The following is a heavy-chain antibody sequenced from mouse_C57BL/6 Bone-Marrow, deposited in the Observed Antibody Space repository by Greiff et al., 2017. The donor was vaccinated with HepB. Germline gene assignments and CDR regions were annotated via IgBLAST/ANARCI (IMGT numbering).Heavy chain of an antibody. J-gene: IGHJ1*03. CDR1: GFNIKDYY. D-gene: IGHD1-1*01. CDR3: ARAPTVVANDWYFDV. CDR2: IDPEDGET. Sequence: VQLQQSGAELVKPGASAKLSCTASGFNIKDYYMHWVKQRTEKGLEWIGRIDPEDGETKYAPKFQGKATITADTSPNTAYLPLSSLTSEDTDVYYCARAPTVVANDWYFDVWGTGTTVTVSS. V-gene: IGHV14-2*01.